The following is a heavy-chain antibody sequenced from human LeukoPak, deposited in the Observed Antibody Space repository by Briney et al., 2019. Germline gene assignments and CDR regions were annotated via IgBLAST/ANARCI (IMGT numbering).Heavy chain of an antibody. CDR2: IIPILGIA. Sequence: GASVKVSCKASGGTFSSYAISWVRQAPGQGLEWMGRIIPILGIANYAQKFQGRVTITADKSTSTAYMELSSLRSEDTAVYYCARVPLRGGILDYWGQGTLVTVSS. V-gene: IGHV1-69*04. D-gene: IGHD3-16*01. CDR1: GGTFSSYA. J-gene: IGHJ4*02. CDR3: ARVPLRGGILDY.